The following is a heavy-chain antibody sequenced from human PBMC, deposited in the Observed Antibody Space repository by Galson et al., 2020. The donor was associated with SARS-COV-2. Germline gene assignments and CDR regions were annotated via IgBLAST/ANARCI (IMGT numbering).Heavy chain of an antibody. Sequence: GESLKISCAASGFTFSSYGMHWVRQAPGKGLEWVAVISYDGSNKYYADSVKGRFTISRDNSKNTLYLQMNSLRAEDTAVYYCANYGIAAAGASDYYYGMDVWGQGTTVTVSS. V-gene: IGHV3-30*18. CDR3: ANYGIAAAGASDYYYGMDV. D-gene: IGHD6-13*01. CDR2: ISYDGSNK. CDR1: GFTFSSYG. J-gene: IGHJ6*02.